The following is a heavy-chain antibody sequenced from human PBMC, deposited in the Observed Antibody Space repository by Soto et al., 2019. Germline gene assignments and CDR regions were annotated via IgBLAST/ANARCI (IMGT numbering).Heavy chain of an antibody. CDR1: GVNFRSYG. J-gene: IGHJ4*02. CDR3: ASYCSSTSCSDY. D-gene: IGHD2-2*01. Sequence: GGSQRLSSTASGVNFRSYGMNWVRQAPGKGLEWVSSISSSSSYIYYADSVKGRFTISRDNAKNSLYLQMNSLRAEDTAVYYCASYCSSTSCSDYWGQGTLVTVSS. CDR2: ISSSSSYI. V-gene: IGHV3-21*01.